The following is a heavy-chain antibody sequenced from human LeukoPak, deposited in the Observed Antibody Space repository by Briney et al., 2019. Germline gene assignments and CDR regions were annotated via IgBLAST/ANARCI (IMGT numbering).Heavy chain of an antibody. V-gene: IGHV3-33*06. CDR3: AKQHTSGWYVLDY. J-gene: IGHJ4*02. CDR2: IWYDGSNK. D-gene: IGHD6-19*01. Sequence: GGSLRLSCAASGFTFSSYGMHWVRQAPGKGLEWVAIIWYDGSNKYYADSVKGRFTISRDNSKNTLYLQMNSPRAEDTAVYYCAKQHTSGWYVLDYWGQGTLVTVSS. CDR1: GFTFSSYG.